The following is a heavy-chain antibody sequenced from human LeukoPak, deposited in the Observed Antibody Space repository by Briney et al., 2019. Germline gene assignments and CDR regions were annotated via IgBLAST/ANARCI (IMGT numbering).Heavy chain of an antibody. CDR2: ISGSGGST. J-gene: IGHJ6*03. CDR1: GFTFSSYA. V-gene: IGHV3-23*01. CDR3: TTDEGNGVTPPYYYYMDV. Sequence: PGGSLRLSCAASGFTFSSYAMSWVRQAPGKGLEWVSAISGSGGSTYYADSVKGRFTISRDNSKNTLYLQMNSLKTEDTAVYYCTTDEGNGVTPPYYYYMDVWGKGTTVTVSS. D-gene: IGHD2-21*02.